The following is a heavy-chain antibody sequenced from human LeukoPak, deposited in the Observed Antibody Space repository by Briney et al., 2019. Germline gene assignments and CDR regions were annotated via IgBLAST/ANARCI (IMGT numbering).Heavy chain of an antibody. CDR2: TYYRSKWYN. J-gene: IGHJ6*02. CDR1: GDSVSSNSAA. Sequence: SQTLSLTCAISGDSVSSNSAAWNWIRQSPSRGLEWLGRTYYRSKWYNDYAVSVKSRITINPDTSKNQFSLQLNSVTPEDTAVYYCARRSGYGSGTHYYYGMDVWGQGTTVTVSS. D-gene: IGHD3-10*01. V-gene: IGHV6-1*01. CDR3: ARRSGYGSGTHYYYGMDV.